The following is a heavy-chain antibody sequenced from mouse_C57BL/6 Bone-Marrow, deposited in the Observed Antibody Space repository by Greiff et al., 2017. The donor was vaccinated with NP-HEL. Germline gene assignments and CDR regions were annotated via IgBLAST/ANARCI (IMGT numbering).Heavy chain of an antibody. Sequence: QVQLQQPGAELVMPGASVKLSCKASGYTFTSYWMHWVKQRPGQGLEWIGEIDPSDSYTNYNQKFKGKSTLTVDKSSSTAYMQLSSLTSEDSAVYYCARRVYYYALDDWGQGTTLTVSS. V-gene: IGHV1-69*01. CDR2: IDPSDSYT. CDR3: ARRVYYYALDD. J-gene: IGHJ2*01. D-gene: IGHD1-1*01. CDR1: GYTFTSYW.